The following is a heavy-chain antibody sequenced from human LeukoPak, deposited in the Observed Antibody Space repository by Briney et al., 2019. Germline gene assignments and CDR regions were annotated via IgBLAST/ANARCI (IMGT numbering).Heavy chain of an antibody. D-gene: IGHD5-18*01. Sequence: ASVKVSCKASGGTFSSYAISWVRQAPGQGLEWMGGIIPIFGTANYAQKFQGRVTMTTDTSTSTAYMELRSLRSDDTAVYYCARDRWIQLWLDRAFDIWGQGTMVTVSS. V-gene: IGHV1-69*05. CDR2: IIPIFGTA. CDR3: ARDRWIQLWLDRAFDI. J-gene: IGHJ3*02. CDR1: GGTFSSYA.